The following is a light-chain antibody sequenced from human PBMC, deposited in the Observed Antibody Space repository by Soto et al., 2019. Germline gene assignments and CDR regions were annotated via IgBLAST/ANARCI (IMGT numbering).Light chain of an antibody. V-gene: IGKV3-11*01. CDR2: VAS. CDR1: QSVDNY. Sequence: EIVLTQSPDTLSLSPGERATLSCRASQSVDNYLAWYQQRPGQAPRLLIYVASNRASGIPARFSGSGSGTDFTLTISSLEPEDFAVYYCQQRSTGPPLSFGVGTKVEIK. J-gene: IGKJ4*01. CDR3: QQRSTGPPLS.